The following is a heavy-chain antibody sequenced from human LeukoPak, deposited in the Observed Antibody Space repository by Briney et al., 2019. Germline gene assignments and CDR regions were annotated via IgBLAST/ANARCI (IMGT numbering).Heavy chain of an antibody. J-gene: IGHJ4*02. Sequence: GGSLRLSCAASGFTFSNYWMSWVRQAPGKGLEWVANIKQDGSEKYDVDSVKGRFTISRDNAKNSLYLQMNSLRAEDTAVYFCAREATSSENFDYWGQGTLVTVSS. CDR1: GFTFSNYW. D-gene: IGHD6-6*01. V-gene: IGHV3-7*01. CDR2: IKQDGSEK. CDR3: AREATSSENFDY.